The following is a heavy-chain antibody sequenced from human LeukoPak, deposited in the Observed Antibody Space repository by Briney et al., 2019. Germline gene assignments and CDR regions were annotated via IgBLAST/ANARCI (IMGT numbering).Heavy chain of an antibody. D-gene: IGHD5-24*01. CDR2: INPNSGGT. V-gene: IGHV1-2*02. CDR3: AREVDGYNFNWFDP. J-gene: IGHJ5*02. Sequence: ASVKVSCKASGYTFTSYYMHWVRQAPGQGLEWMGWINPNSGGTNYAQKFQGRVTMTRDTPISTAYMELSRLRSDDTAVYYCAREVDGYNFNWFDPWGQGTLVTVSS. CDR1: GYTFTSYY.